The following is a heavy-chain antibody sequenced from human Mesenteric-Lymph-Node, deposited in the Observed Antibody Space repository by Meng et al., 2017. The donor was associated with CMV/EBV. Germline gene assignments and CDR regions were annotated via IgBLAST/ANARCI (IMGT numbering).Heavy chain of an antibody. J-gene: IGHJ5*02. CDR2: IYCSGST. D-gene: IGHD3-9*01. CDR3: ARDPLSRQTNWFDP. Sequence: SETLSLTCTVSGGSISRSSQYWGASIGNIYCSGSTHYNPSLKSRVTISVDTSKNQFSLKLSSVTAADTAVYYCARDPLSRQTNWFDPWGQGTLVTVSS. V-gene: IGHV4-39*02. CDR1: GGSISRSSQY.